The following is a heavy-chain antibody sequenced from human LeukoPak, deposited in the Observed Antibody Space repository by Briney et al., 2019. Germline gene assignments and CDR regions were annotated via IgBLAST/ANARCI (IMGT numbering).Heavy chain of an antibody. Sequence: PGGSLRLSCAASGFTFSSYGMHWVRQAPGKGLEWVAVIWYDGSNKYYADSVKGRFTISRDNSKNTLYLQMNSLRAEDTAVYYCARDGGAYGDYVSWSYYFDYWGQGTLVTVSS. V-gene: IGHV3-33*01. J-gene: IGHJ4*02. CDR3: ARDGGAYGDYVSWSYYFDY. D-gene: IGHD4-17*01. CDR1: GFTFSSYG. CDR2: IWYDGSNK.